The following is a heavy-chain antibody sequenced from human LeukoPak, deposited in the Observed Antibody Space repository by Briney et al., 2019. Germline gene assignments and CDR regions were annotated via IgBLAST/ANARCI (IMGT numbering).Heavy chain of an antibody. CDR3: VRGGFYGGSDCDVDY. CDR2: INHSGST. D-gene: IGHD2-21*02. V-gene: IGHV4-34*01. Sequence: SQTLCLTCAVYGGSFSPYYSSWIRQPPGKGLEWVGEINHSGSTKYNPALKRRGTISQDTYTNQSPHRLRSVTPADTTLFYCVRGGFYGGSDCDVDYWGEGTLVTVSS. CDR1: GGSFSPYY. J-gene: IGHJ4*02.